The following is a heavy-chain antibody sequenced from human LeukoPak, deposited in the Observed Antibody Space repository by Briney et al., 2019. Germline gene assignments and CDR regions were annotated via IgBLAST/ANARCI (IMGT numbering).Heavy chain of an antibody. Sequence: PSETLSLTCTVSGGSISSSSYYWGWIRQPPGKGLEWIGSIYYSGSTYYNPSLKSRVTISVDTSKNQFSLKLSSVTAADTAVYYCAREPLSNGGLGELTPNAFDIWGQGTMVTVSS. V-gene: IGHV4-39*07. CDR2: IYYSGST. J-gene: IGHJ3*02. CDR3: AREPLSNGGLGELTPNAFDI. CDR1: GGSISSSSYY. D-gene: IGHD3-10*01.